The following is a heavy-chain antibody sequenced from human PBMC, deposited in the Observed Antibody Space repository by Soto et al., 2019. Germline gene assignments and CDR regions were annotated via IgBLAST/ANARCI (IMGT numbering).Heavy chain of an antibody. V-gene: IGHV3-11*05. D-gene: IGHD6-13*01. J-gene: IGHJ4*02. CDR1: GFTFSDYY. CDR2: ISSTGIYT. Sequence: QVQLVESGGGLVKPGGSLRLSCAASGFTFSDYYMSWIRQAPGNGLEWISYISSTGIYTNYSDSLKVRFTISRDNAKNSMYMQMNSLRAEDTAVYYCARGGSSWFPLDYWGQGTLVTVSS. CDR3: ARGGSSWFPLDY.